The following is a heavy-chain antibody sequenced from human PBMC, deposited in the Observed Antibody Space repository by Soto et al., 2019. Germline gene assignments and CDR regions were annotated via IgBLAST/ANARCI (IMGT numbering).Heavy chain of an antibody. V-gene: IGHV1-8*01. CDR1: GYTFTTYD. D-gene: IGHD1-20*01. CDR2: VNHSSGNT. Sequence: QVQLVQSGAEVKRPGASVKVSCEASGYTFTTYDINWVRQASGQGLEWMGCVNHSSGNTVYAQKFHGRVTMTRDTSISTAYMELSSLKSDDTAIYDCARASMYIWNAHWGPGPLVNVSS. J-gene: IGHJ4*02. CDR3: ARASMYIWNAH.